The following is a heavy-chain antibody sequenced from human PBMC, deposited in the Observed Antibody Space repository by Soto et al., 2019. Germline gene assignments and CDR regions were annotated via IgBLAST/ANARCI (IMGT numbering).Heavy chain of an antibody. CDR1: GGSISSSSYY. D-gene: IGHD4-17*01. Sequence: QLQLQESGPGLVKPSETLSLTCTVSGGSISSSSYYWGWIRQPPGKGLEWIGSIYYSGSTYYNPSLKSRVTISVDTSKNQFSLKLSSVTAADTAVYYCARRLARNTVNPGYYYYYYMDVWGKGTTVTVSS. CDR3: ARRLARNTVNPGYYYYYYMDV. CDR2: IYYSGST. J-gene: IGHJ6*03. V-gene: IGHV4-39*01.